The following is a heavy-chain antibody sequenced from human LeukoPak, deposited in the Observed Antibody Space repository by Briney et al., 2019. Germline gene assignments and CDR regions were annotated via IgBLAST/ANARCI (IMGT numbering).Heavy chain of an antibody. Sequence: PGGSLRLSCAASGFTVSSNYMSWVRQAPGKGLEWVSVIYSGGSTFSADSVKGRFTISRDNSKNTLYLQMNSLRAEDTAVYYRARIPMDSGYCSSTSCPIHYYGMDVWGQGTTDPVSS. CDR1: GFTVSSNY. D-gene: IGHD2-2*01. V-gene: IGHV3-53*01. CDR2: IYSGGST. CDR3: ARIPMDSGYCSSTSCPIHYYGMDV. J-gene: IGHJ6*01.